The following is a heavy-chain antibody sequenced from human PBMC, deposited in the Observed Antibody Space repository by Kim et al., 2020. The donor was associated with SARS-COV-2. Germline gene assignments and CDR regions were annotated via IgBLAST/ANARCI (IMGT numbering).Heavy chain of an antibody. CDR3: ARFALEARGFDY. Sequence: NDNPSLQSRVTISVDTSKNQFSLKLSSVTAADTAVYYCARFALEARGFDYWGQGTLVTVSS. D-gene: IGHD3-10*01. V-gene: IGHV4-34*01. J-gene: IGHJ4*02.